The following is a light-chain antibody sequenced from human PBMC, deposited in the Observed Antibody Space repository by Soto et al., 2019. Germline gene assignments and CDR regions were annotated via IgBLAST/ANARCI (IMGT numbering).Light chain of an antibody. CDR2: EVT. V-gene: IGLV2-14*01. Sequence: QSVLTQPASVSGSPGQSITISCTGSSSDVGTYNYVSWYQQHPDKVPKLIIYEVTYRPSGVSSRFSGSKSGNTASLTISGLRAEDDADYYCSSYTDSSAVEVFGTGTKVTVL. CDR1: SSDVGTYNY. J-gene: IGLJ1*01. CDR3: SSYTDSSAVEV.